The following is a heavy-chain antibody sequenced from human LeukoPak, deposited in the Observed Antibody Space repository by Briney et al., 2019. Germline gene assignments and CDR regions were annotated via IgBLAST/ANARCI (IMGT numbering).Heavy chain of an antibody. CDR1: GCTFSSYG. Sequence: GGSLRLSCAASGCTFSSYGMHWVRQAPGKGLEWVAVISYDGSNKYYADSVKGRFTISRDNSKDTLYLQMNSLRAEDTAVYYCAKGVTAMNYYFDYWGQGTLVTVSS. D-gene: IGHD5-18*01. CDR2: ISYDGSNK. CDR3: AKGVTAMNYYFDY. V-gene: IGHV3-30*18. J-gene: IGHJ4*02.